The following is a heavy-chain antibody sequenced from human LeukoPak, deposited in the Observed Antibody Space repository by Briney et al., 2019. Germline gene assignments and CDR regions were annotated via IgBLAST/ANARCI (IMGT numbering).Heavy chain of an antibody. CDR3: ARRSMYSTSSGLTP. D-gene: IGHD6-6*01. J-gene: IGHJ4*02. Sequence: GGSLRLSCAASGFTFSSYWMSWVRQAPGKGLEWVANIKQDGSEKYYVDSVKGRFTISRDNAKNSLYLQMNSLRAEDTAVYYCARRSMYSTSSGLTPWGQGTLVIVSS. V-gene: IGHV3-7*01. CDR1: GFTFSSYW. CDR2: IKQDGSEK.